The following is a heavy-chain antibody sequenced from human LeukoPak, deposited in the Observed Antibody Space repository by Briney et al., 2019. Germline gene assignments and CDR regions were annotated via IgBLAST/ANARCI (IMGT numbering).Heavy chain of an antibody. Sequence: SETLSLTCAVYGGSFSGYYWSWIRQPPGKGLEWIGEINHSGSTNYNPSLKSRVTISVDTSKNQFSLKLSSVTAAGTAVYYCARAGSGSAIDYWGQGTLVTVSS. D-gene: IGHD3-10*01. CDR3: ARAGSGSAIDY. CDR2: INHSGST. J-gene: IGHJ4*02. V-gene: IGHV4-34*01. CDR1: GGSFSGYY.